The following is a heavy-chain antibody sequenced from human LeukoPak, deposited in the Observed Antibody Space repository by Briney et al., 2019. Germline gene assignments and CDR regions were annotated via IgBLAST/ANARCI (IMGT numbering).Heavy chain of an antibody. CDR1: GGSISSGSYY. Sequence: PSQTLSLTCTVSGGSISSGSYYWSWIRQPAGKGLEWIGRIYTSGSTNYNPSLKSRVTISVDTSKNQFSLKLSSVTAADTAVYYCARRPYYYYYMDVWGKGTTVTISS. V-gene: IGHV4-61*02. CDR2: IYTSGST. D-gene: IGHD6-6*01. CDR3: ARRPYYYYYMDV. J-gene: IGHJ6*03.